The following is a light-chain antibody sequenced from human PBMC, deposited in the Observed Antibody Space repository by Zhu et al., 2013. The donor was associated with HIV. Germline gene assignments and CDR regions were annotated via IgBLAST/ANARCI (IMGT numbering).Light chain of an antibody. Sequence: DIQMTQSPSSLSASVGDRVTITCRASQGISNYLAWYQQKPGKVPKLLIYAASTLQSGVPSRFSGSGSGTEFTLTISSLQPDDFATYYCQQYNSYCSFGQGTKLEIK. V-gene: IGKV1-27*01. CDR1: QGISNY. CDR3: QQYNSYCS. J-gene: IGKJ2*04. CDR2: AAS.